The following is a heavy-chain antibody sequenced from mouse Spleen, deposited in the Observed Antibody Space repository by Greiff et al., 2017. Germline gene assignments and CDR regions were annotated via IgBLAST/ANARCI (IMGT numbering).Heavy chain of an antibody. J-gene: IGHJ2*01. V-gene: IGHV3-6*01. CDR3: ARDEDWDAFDY. CDR2: ISYDGSN. D-gene: IGHD4-1*01. CDR1: GYSITSGYY. Sequence: ESGPGLVKPSQSLSLTCSVTGYSITSGYYWNWIRQFPGNKLEWMGYISYDGSNNYNPSLKNRISITRDTSKNQFFLKLNSVTTEDTATYYCARDEDWDAFDYWGQGTTLTVSS.